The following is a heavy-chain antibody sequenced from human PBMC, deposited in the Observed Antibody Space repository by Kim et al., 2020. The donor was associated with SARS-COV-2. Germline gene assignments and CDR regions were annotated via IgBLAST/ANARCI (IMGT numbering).Heavy chain of an antibody. D-gene: IGHD6-25*01. J-gene: IGHJ3*01. CDR2: ISSSSKII. V-gene: IGHV3-11*01. CDR3: ARGGTFGYDSVSYGHTF. CDR1: GVTFSDYY. Sequence: GGSLRLSCVASGVTFSDYYMSWIRQAPGKGLEWISYISSSSKIIYYADSVKDRFIISRDNAKKSVYLQMTSLRAEDAAVYYCARGGTFGYDSVSYGHTF.